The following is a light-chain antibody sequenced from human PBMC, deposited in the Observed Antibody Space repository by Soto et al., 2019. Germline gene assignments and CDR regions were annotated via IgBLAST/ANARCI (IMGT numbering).Light chain of an antibody. CDR2: GAS. CDR3: QQYNKWWT. Sequence: EIVMTQSPATLSVSPGERATLSCRASQSVSNNLAWYQKKPGQAPRLLIYGASTTATGIPARFSGSGSGTEFTLTISSLQSEDFAVYYWQQYNKWWTFGQGTKVEIK. J-gene: IGKJ1*01. CDR1: QSVSNN. V-gene: IGKV3-15*01.